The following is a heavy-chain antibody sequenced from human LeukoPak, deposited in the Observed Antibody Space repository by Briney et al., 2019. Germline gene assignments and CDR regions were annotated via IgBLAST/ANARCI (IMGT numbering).Heavy chain of an antibody. CDR3: ARDDLTTKAHYYLDV. V-gene: IGHV1-69*05. D-gene: IGHD4-11*01. CDR2: IIPNFGRA. J-gene: IGHJ6*03. CDR1: GGTFTSYA. Sequence: GASVKVSRKGAGGTFTSYAYCWVRQPPAQGMEWVGGIIPNFGRANNAHTFQGRVTITIDGSNSTVSMELSSLRAEDTAVYYCARDDLTTKAHYYLDVGGEGTTVTVPS.